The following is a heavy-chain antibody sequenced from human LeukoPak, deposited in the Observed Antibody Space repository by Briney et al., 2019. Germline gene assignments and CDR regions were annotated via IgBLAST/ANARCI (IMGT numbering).Heavy chain of an antibody. CDR2: INQDGSEK. CDR3: AREGYGDYHI. V-gene: IGHV3-7*01. D-gene: IGHD4-17*01. Sequence: KPGGSLRLSCAVSGFPFSNHWMTWVRQAPGKGLERVANINQDGSEKYYVDSVKGRFSISRDNAKSSLYLQMNSLRVEDTAMYFCAREGYGDYHIWGQGTIVTVSS. CDR1: GFPFSNHW. J-gene: IGHJ3*02.